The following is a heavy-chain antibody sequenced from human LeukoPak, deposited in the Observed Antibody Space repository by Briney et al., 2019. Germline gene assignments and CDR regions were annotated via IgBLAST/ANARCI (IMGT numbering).Heavy chain of an antibody. CDR2: ISGGGST. V-gene: IGHV3-53*01. D-gene: IGHD6-13*01. CDR3: AKVWTAADKAYYYYMDV. J-gene: IGHJ6*03. Sequence: GGSLRLSCAASGFTVSSNYMSWVRQAPGKGLERVSAISGGGSTYYADSVKGRFTISRDNSKNTLYLQMNSLRAEDTAVYYCAKVWTAADKAYYYYMDVWGKGTTVTVSS. CDR1: GFTVSSNY.